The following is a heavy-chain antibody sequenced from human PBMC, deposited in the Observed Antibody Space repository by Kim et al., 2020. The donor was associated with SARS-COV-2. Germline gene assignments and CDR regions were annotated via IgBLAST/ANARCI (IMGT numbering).Heavy chain of an antibody. CDR2: ISYDGSNK. J-gene: IGHJ6*02. Sequence: GGSLRLSCAASGFTFSSYGMHWVRQAPGKGLEWVAVISYDGSNKYYADSVKGRFTISRDNSKNTLYLQMNSLRAEDTAVYYCARESGSGSYYAWTYYYYGVGVWRQGTAVTVS. CDR1: GFTFSSYG. V-gene: IGHV3-30*03. CDR3: ARESGSGSYYAWTYYYYGVGV. D-gene: IGHD3-10*01.